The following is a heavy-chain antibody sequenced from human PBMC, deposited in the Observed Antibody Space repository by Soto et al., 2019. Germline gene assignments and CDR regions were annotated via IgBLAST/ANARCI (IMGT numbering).Heavy chain of an antibody. J-gene: IGHJ2*01. Sequence: SETLSLTCTVSGGSISSYYWSWIRQPPGKGLEWIGYIYYSGSTNYNPSLKSRVTISVDTSKNQFSLKLSSVTAADTVVYYCARHAVLYYDSSGYSGWYFDLWGRGTLVTVSS. CDR2: IYYSGST. CDR3: ARHAVLYYDSSGYSGWYFDL. D-gene: IGHD3-22*01. V-gene: IGHV4-59*01. CDR1: GGSISSYY.